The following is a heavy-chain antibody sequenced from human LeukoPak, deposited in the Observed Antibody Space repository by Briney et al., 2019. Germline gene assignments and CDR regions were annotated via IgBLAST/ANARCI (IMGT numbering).Heavy chain of an antibody. CDR3: ARRVVVAATDWFDP. CDR1: GFTFSSYE. V-gene: IGHV3-48*03. D-gene: IGHD2-15*01. CDR2: ISSSGSTI. Sequence: GGSLRLSCAASGFTFSSYEMNWVRKAPGKGLEWVSYISSSGSTIYYADSVKGRFTISRDNAKNSLYLQMNSLRAEDTAVYYCARRVVVAATDWFDPWGQGTLVTVSS. J-gene: IGHJ5*02.